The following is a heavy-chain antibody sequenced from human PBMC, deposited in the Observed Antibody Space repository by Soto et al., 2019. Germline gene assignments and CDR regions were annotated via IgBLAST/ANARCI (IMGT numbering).Heavy chain of an antibody. CDR2: ISHRGDT. J-gene: IGHJ4*02. V-gene: IGHV4-30-2*01. Sequence: QVRLQESGSGLVKPSQTLSLTCVVSGGSISSHGYSWSWIRQPPAKGLEWIGYISHRGDTYYNPSLKGRVTLSVDSSKNYFSLKVRSVTGADTAVYYCARDPWGDYEGLWGQGALVAVS. D-gene: IGHD4-17*01. CDR3: ARDPWGDYEGL. CDR1: GGSISSHGYS.